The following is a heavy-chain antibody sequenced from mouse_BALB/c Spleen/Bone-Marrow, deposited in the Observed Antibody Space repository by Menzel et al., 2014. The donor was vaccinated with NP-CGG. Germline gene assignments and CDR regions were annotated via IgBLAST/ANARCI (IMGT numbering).Heavy chain of an antibody. V-gene: IGHV3-5*02. CDR3: ARDGNYAMDY. D-gene: IGHD1-1*02. CDR1: GISITTGNYR. CDR2: IYYSGTI. Sequence: EVKLVESGPGLVKPSQTVSLPCTVTGISITTGNYRWSWIRQFPGNKLEWIGYIYYSGTITYNPSLTSRTTITGDTSKNQFFLEMNSLTAEDTATYYCARDGNYAMDYWGQGTSVTVSS. J-gene: IGHJ4*01.